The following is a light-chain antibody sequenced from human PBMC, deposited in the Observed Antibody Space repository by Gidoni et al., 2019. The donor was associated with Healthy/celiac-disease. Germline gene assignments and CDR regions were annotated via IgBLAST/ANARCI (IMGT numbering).Light chain of an antibody. CDR3: QQANSHLALT. Sequence: DIQFTQSHSFLSASVGARVTITCRASQDIGSHIAWYQQKPGKAPKLLIYYAFILQSGVPSRFSGSGSGTEFSLTISSLQPGDFATYYCQQANSHLALTFGGGTKVDI. V-gene: IGKV1-9*01. CDR1: QDIGSH. CDR2: YAF. J-gene: IGKJ4*01.